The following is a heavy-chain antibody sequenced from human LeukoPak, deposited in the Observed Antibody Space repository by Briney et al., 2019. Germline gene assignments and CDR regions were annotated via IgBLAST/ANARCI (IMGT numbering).Heavy chain of an antibody. CDR3: ATNSGWYGVS. CDR2: IDYSGGSS. V-gene: IGHV3-23*01. CDR1: GFTFSSYW. D-gene: IGHD6-19*01. J-gene: IGHJ4*02. Sequence: GGSLRLSCAASGFTFSSYWMSWVRQAPGKGLEWVSSIDYSGGSSYYADSVKGRFTISREDSKNTLYLQLNSLRAEDTALYYCATNSGWYGVSWGQGTLVTVSS.